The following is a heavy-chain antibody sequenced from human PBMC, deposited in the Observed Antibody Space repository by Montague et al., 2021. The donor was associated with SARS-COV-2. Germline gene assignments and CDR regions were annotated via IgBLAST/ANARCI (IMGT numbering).Heavy chain of an antibody. CDR1: GGSISSRSYY. J-gene: IGHJ3*02. Sequence: SETLSLTCTISGGSISSRSYYWGWIRQPPGKGLEWIGGIYYSGNTYYNPSLKSRVTISVDPSKNQFSLKLTSVTAADTAVYFCAREGAVVGARRTFAIWGQGTMVTVSS. CDR2: IYYSGNT. V-gene: IGHV4-39*07. D-gene: IGHD1-26*01. CDR3: AREGAVVGARRTFAI.